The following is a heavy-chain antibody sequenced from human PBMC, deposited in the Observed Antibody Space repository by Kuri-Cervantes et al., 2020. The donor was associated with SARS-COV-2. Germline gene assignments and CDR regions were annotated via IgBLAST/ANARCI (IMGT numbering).Heavy chain of an antibody. D-gene: IGHD6-13*01. CDR2: IIPILGIA. Sequence: SVKVSCKASGGTFSSYAISWVRQAPGQGLEWMGGIIPILGIANYAQKFQGRVTITADKSTSTAYMELSSLRSEDTAVYYCARDGQQLVPGSFDPWGQGTLVTVSS. V-gene: IGHV1-69*10. CDR3: ARDGQQLVPGSFDP. CDR1: GGTFSSYA. J-gene: IGHJ5*02.